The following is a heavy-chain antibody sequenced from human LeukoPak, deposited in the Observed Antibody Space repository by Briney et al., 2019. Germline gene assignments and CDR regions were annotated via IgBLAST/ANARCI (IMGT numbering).Heavy chain of an antibody. J-gene: IGHJ4*02. D-gene: IGHD3-22*01. CDR1: GFTFSSYS. CDR2: ISSSSSYI. CDR3: ARDISWDYYDSSGYDY. V-gene: IGHV3-21*01. Sequence: GGSLRLSCAASGFTFSSYSMNWVRQAPGKGLEWVSSISSSSSYIYYADSVKGRFTISRDNAKNSLYLQMNSLRAEDTAVYYCARDISWDYYDSSGYDYWGQGTLVTVSS.